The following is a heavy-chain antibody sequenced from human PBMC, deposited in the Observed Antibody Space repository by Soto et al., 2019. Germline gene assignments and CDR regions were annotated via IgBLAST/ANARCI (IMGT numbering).Heavy chain of an antibody. D-gene: IGHD3-10*01. Sequence: EASVKVSCKASGFTFTSYAMYWVRQAPGQRLEWMGWINAGNGNTKYSQKFQGRVTITADKSTSTAYMELSSLRSEDTAVYYCARELKDDSTGNSNSWGQGTLVTVSS. J-gene: IGHJ4*02. CDR3: ARELKDDSTGNSNS. V-gene: IGHV1-3*01. CDR1: GFTFTSYA. CDR2: INAGNGNT.